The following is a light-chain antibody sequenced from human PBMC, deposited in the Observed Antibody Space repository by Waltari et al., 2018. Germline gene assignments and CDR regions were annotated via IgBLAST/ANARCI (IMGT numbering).Light chain of an antibody. CDR2: EAS. V-gene: IGKV1-5*03. CDR1: QTISNW. Sequence: DIQMTQSPSTLSASVGDRVTITCRASQTISNWSAWYQQKPGKAPKLLIHEASSLEDGVPSRFSGSRSGTEFTLTISSLQPDDSATYYCQQYNMYSYTFGQGTRLEIK. J-gene: IGKJ2*01. CDR3: QQYNMYSYT.